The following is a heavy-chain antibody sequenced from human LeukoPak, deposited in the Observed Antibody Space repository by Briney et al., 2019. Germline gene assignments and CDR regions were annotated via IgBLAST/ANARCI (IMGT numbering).Heavy chain of an antibody. CDR1: GFTFSSYA. D-gene: IGHD6-6*01. J-gene: IGHJ5*02. CDR3: ASEVPYGSSPTNWFDP. V-gene: IGHV3-30*04. CDR2: ISYDGSNK. Sequence: PGRSLRLSCAASGFTFSSYAMHWVRQAPGKGLEWVAVISYDGSNKYYADSVKGRFTISRDNSKNTLYLQMNSLRAEDTAVYYCASEVPYGSSPTNWFDPWGQGTLVTFSS.